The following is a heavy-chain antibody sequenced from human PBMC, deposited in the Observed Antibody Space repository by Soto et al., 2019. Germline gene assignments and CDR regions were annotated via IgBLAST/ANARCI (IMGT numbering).Heavy chain of an antibody. CDR1: GFSFTTYS. J-gene: IGHJ4*02. CDR2: ISNSRGIT. V-gene: IGHV3-23*01. CDR3: AKTYYYASESYYVADN. Sequence: EVQLLESGGGLVQPGGSLRLSCAASGFSFTTYSMSWVRQAPGKGLEWVSTISNSRGITYYADSVKGRFTISRDISKNTLYLRMNGLRPEDTALSYCAKTYYYASESYYVADNWGQGTLVTVSS. D-gene: IGHD3-10*01.